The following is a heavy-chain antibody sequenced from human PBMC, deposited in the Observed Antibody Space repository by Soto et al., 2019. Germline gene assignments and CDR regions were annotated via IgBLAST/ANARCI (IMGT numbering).Heavy chain of an antibody. V-gene: IGHV3-20*04. Sequence: PGGSLRLSCAASGFTFDDYGMSWVRQAPGKGLEWVSGINWNGGSTGYADSVKGRFTISRDNAKNSLYLQMNSLRAEDTALYYCARGHGTYYYDSSGYRDAFDIWGQGKMVTVSS. D-gene: IGHD3-22*01. CDR2: INWNGGST. CDR1: GFTFDDYG. J-gene: IGHJ3*02. CDR3: ARGHGTYYYDSSGYRDAFDI.